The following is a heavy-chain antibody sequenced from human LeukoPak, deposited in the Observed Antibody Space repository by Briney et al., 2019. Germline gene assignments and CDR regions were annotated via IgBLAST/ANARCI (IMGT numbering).Heavy chain of an antibody. CDR3: ARDEYDYVWGSYRSGFGY. D-gene: IGHD3-16*02. V-gene: IGHV3-33*01. J-gene: IGHJ4*02. CDR1: GFTFSSYG. Sequence: GGSLRLSCAASGFTFSSYGMHWVRQAPGKGLEWVAVIWYDGSNKYYADSVKGRFTISRDNSKNTLYLQMNSLRAEDTAVYYCARDEYDYVWGSYRSGFGYWGQGILVTVSS. CDR2: IWYDGSNK.